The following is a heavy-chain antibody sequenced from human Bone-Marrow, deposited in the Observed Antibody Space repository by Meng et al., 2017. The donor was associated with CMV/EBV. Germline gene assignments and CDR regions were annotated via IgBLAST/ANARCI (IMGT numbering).Heavy chain of an antibody. J-gene: IGHJ4*02. CDR1: GGSISSYY. D-gene: IGHD6-13*01. V-gene: IGHV4-59*01. CDR3: AKSTAGTLDY. CDR2: IYYSGST. Sequence: SETLSLTCTVSGGSISSYYWSWIRQPPGKGLEWIGYIYYSGSTNYNPSLKSRVTISVDTSKNQFSLKLSSVTAADTAVYYCAKSTAGTLDYWGQGTRVTVSS.